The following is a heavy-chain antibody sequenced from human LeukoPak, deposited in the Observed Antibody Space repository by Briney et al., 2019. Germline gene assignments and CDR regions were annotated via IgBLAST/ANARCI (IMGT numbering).Heavy chain of an antibody. J-gene: IGHJ6*02. D-gene: IGHD6-6*01. CDR3: ARAGSSPWYYYYGMDV. Sequence: ASVKVSCKGSGYTFTSYDINWVRQATGQGLEWVGWMNPNSGNTGYAQKFQGRVTMTRNTSISTAYMELSSLRSEDTAVYYCARAGSSPWYYYYGMDVWGQGTTVTVSS. V-gene: IGHV1-8*01. CDR1: GYTFTSYD. CDR2: MNPNSGNT.